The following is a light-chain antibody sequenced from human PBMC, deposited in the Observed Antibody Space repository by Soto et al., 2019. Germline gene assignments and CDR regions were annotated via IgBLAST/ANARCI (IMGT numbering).Light chain of an antibody. CDR1: QSISNR. J-gene: IGKJ2*01. CDR3: QQYNSYTYT. Sequence: DIQMTQSPSTLSASVGDRITISCRASQSISNRLAWYQQKPGKAPKVLIYDASNLESGVPSRFSGSGSGTEFILTISSLQPDDFATYYCQQYNSYTYTFGQGTK. CDR2: DAS. V-gene: IGKV1-5*01.